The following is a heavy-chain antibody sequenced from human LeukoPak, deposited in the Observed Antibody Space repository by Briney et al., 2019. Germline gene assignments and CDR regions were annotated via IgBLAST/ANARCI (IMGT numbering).Heavy chain of an antibody. J-gene: IGHJ3*02. V-gene: IGHV3-30*04. CDR1: GFSFRNYA. CDR2: ISYDGSNK. CDR3: AREDDAFDI. Sequence: QSGRSLRLSCEASGFSFRNYAMHWVRQAPGKGLECVPTISYDGSNKYYGDSVKGRFTISRDNSRNTLYLQMNSLRAEDTAVYYCAREDDAFDIWGQGTMVTVSS.